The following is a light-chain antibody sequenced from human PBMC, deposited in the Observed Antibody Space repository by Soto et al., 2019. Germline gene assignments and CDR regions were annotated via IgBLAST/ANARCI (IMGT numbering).Light chain of an antibody. Sequence: YELTQPPSVSVSPGQTASITCSGDKSGDQYACWYQQKPGQAPVLVIYQDSKRPSGIPERFSGSNSGNTATLTISGTQAMDEADYYCQAWDSSTAYVVFGGGTKLTVL. J-gene: IGLJ2*01. CDR3: QAWDSSTAYVV. CDR2: QDS. V-gene: IGLV3-1*01. CDR1: KSGDQY.